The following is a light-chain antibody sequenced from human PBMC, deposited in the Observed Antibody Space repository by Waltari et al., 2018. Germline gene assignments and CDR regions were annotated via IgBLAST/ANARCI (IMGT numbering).Light chain of an antibody. CDR3: QKYNNWPPWT. J-gene: IGKJ1*01. CDR2: GAS. Sequence: DIVRTQSPRTRYGSPGERATRSCRASQSVSSNFAWYQQKPGQAPRLLIYGASTRATGIPARFSGSGSGTEFTLTISSLQSEDFAVYYCQKYNNWPPWTFGQGTKVEIK. CDR1: QSVSSN. V-gene: IGKV3-15*01.